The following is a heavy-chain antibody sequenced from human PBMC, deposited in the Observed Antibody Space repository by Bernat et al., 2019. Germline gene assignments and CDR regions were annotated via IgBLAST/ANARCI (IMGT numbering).Heavy chain of an antibody. CDR2: ISSSGSTI. V-gene: IGHV3-48*03. CDR3: ARGYSSGWYDAFDI. CDR1: GFTFSSYE. D-gene: IGHD6-19*01. Sequence: EVQLVESGGGLVQPGGSLRLSCAASGFTFSSYEMNWVRQAPGKGLEWVSYISSSGSTIYYADSVKGRFTISRDNAKNSLYLQMNSLRAEDTAVYYCARGYSSGWYDAFDIWGQGTVVTVSS. J-gene: IGHJ3*02.